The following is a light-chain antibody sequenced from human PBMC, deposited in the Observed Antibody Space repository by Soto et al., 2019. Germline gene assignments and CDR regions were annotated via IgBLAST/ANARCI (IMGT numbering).Light chain of an antibody. CDR3: QQRSNWLT. V-gene: IGKV3-11*01. CDR1: QSVSSS. J-gene: IGKJ4*01. Sequence: EIVLTQSQATLSLSPGERATLSCRASQSVSSSLAWYQQKPGQAPRLLIYDASNRATGIPARFSGSGSGTDFTLTISSLEPEDFAVYYCQQRSNWLTFGGGTKVEIK. CDR2: DAS.